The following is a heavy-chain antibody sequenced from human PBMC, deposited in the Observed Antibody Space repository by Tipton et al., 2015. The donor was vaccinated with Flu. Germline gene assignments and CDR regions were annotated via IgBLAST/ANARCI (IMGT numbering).Heavy chain of an antibody. V-gene: IGHV4-31*02. CDR3: ARDQGFGGGLTYDYYALDV. D-gene: IGHD3-10*01. J-gene: IGHJ6*02. CDR1: GGSLSSGGDY. CDR2: IYYSGST. Sequence: LRLSCTVSGGSLSSGGDYWTWIRQRPGKGLEWIGSIYYSGSTYYNPSLESRLTISVDSSKNQFSLTLYSVTAADTAFYYCARDQGFGGGLTYDYYALDVWGQGTTVTVSS.